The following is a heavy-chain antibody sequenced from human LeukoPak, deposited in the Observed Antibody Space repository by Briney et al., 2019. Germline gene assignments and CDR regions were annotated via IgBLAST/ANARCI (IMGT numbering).Heavy chain of an antibody. CDR1: GDSVSSNSAA. V-gene: IGHV6-1*01. Sequence: SQTLSLTCAISGDSVSSNSAAWNWIRQSPSRGLEWLGRTYYRSKWYNDYAVSVKSRITINPDTSKNQFSLQQNSVTPEDTAVYYCARDRYDYVWGSYRLNWFDPWGQGTLVTVSS. D-gene: IGHD3-16*02. CDR2: TYYRSKWYN. CDR3: ARDRYDYVWGSYRLNWFDP. J-gene: IGHJ5*02.